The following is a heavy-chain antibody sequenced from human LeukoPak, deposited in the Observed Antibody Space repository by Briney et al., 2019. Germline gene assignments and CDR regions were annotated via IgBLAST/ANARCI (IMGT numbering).Heavy chain of an antibody. J-gene: IGHJ4*02. Sequence: SETLSLTCAVYGGSFSGYYWSWIRQPPGKGLEWIGEINHSGSTNYNPSLKSRVTISVDTSKNQFSLKLSSVTAADTAVYYCARARPQQQLVRRPLDYWGQGTPVTVSS. CDR1: GGSFSGYY. V-gene: IGHV4-34*01. D-gene: IGHD6-13*01. CDR3: ARARPQQQLVRRPLDY. CDR2: INHSGST.